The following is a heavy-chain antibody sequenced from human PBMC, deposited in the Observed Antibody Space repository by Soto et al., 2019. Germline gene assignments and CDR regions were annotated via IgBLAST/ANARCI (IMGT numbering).Heavy chain of an antibody. CDR1: GGSVSSGSYY. Sequence: SETLSLTCTVTGGSVSSGSYYWSWMRQPPGKGLEWIGYIYYSGSTNYNPSLKSRVTISVDTSKNQFSLKLSSVTAADTAVYYCARDELTNGTTYAFDIWGQGTMVTVSS. CDR3: ARDELTNGTTYAFDI. J-gene: IGHJ3*02. CDR2: IYYSGST. D-gene: IGHD1-1*01. V-gene: IGHV4-61*01.